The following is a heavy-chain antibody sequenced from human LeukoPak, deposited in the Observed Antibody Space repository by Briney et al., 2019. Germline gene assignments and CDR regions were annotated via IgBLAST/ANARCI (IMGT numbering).Heavy chain of an antibody. CDR2: IYISGST. J-gene: IGHJ6*02. CDR1: GGSISSYY. D-gene: IGHD6-13*01. Sequence: PSETLSLTCTVSGGSISSYYWSWIRQPAGKGLEWLGRIYISGSTNYNPSLKSRVTMSLDTSKNQFSLNLNSVTAADTAVYYCATSQQPLSGMDVWGQGTTVTVSS. V-gene: IGHV4-4*07. CDR3: ATSQQPLSGMDV.